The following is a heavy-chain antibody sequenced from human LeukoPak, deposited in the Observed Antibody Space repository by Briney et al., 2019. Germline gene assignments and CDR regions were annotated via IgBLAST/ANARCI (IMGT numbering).Heavy chain of an antibody. CDR3: ARGVRVVPAASMVDYYYYMDV. CDR1: GGTFSSYA. CDR2: MNPNSGNT. V-gene: IGHV1-8*02. D-gene: IGHD2-2*01. J-gene: IGHJ6*03. Sequence: GSSVKVSCKASGGTFSSYAISWVRQATGQGLEWMGWMNPNSGNTGYAQKFQGRVTMTRNTSISTAYMELSSLRSEDTAVYYCARGVRVVPAASMVDYYYYMDVWGKGTTVTVSS.